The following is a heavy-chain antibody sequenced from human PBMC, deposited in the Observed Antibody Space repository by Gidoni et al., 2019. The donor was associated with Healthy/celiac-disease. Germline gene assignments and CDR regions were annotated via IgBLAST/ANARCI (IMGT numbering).Heavy chain of an antibody. Sequence: EVQLVESGGGLVQPGGSLRLSCSASGFTFSSYSMHWVRQAPGKGLQYVSAISNNGGSTYYANSVKGRFTISRDNSKNTLYLQMGSLRTEDMAVYYCARGYCSGGSCYPNDAFDIWGQGTMVTVSS. CDR3: ARGYCSGGSCYPNDAFDI. D-gene: IGHD2-15*01. CDR2: ISNNGGST. J-gene: IGHJ3*02. CDR1: GFTFSSYS. V-gene: IGHV3-64*01.